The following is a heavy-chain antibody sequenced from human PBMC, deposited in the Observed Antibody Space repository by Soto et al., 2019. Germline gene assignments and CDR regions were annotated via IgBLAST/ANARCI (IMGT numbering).Heavy chain of an antibody. V-gene: IGHV3-30-3*01. Sequence: GGSLRLSCAASGFTFSSYAMHWVRQAPGKGLEWVAVISYDGSNKYYADSVKGRFTISRDNSKNTLYLQMNSLRAEDTAVYYCARDIVVVTAFYYYYYCGMDVWGQGTTVTVSS. CDR3: ARDIVVVTAFYYYYYCGMDV. CDR2: ISYDGSNK. J-gene: IGHJ6*02. CDR1: GFTFSSYA. D-gene: IGHD2-21*02.